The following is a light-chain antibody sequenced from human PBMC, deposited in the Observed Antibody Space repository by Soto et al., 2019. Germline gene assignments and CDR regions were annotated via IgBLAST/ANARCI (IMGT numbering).Light chain of an antibody. CDR3: QQRSNWPSPT. V-gene: IGKV3-11*01. CDR1: QSVSSY. J-gene: IGKJ5*01. CDR2: DAS. Sequence: EIVLTQSPATLSLSPGERATLSCRASQSVSSYLAWYQQKPGQAPSPLIYDASNRATGIPARFSGSGSGTDFTLTISSLEPEDFAVYYCQQRSNWPSPTFGQGTRLEIK.